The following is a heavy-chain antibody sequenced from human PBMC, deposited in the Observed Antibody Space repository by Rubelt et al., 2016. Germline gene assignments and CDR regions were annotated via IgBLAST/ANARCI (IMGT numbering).Heavy chain of an antibody. J-gene: IGHJ3*02. CDR2: ISVNSGDT. CDR1: GYTFSKYG. Sequence: QVQLVQSGAEVKKPGASVKVSCKASGYTFSKYGISWVRQAPGQGLEWMGWISVNSGDTKYAQKVQGRVTMTTATSTSTAYMELTSLRSDDTAVYSCARATNWNYAFDIWGQGTMVTVSP. CDR3: ARATNWNYAFDI. V-gene: IGHV1-18*01. D-gene: IGHD1-7*01.